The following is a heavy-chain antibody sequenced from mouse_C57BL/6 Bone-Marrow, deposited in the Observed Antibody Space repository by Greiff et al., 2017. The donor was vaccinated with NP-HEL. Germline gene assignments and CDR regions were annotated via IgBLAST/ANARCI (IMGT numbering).Heavy chain of an antibody. D-gene: IGHD1-1*01. CDR1: GFNINDYY. J-gene: IGHJ2*01. V-gene: IGHV14-2*01. Sequence: EVKLMESGAELVKPGASVKLSCTASGFNINDYYMHWVKQRTEQGLEWIGRIDPEDGETKYAPRFKGKATISADTPSNTVYLQLSSLNSEDTAVYYRHYYASSYDYWGQGTTLTVSS. CDR3: HYYASSYDY. CDR2: IDPEDGET.